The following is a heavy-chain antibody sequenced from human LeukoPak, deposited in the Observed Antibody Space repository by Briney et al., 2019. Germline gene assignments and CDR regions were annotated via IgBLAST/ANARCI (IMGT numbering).Heavy chain of an antibody. Sequence: PSETLSLTCSVSGGSISSSAYYWGWIRQPPGQGLEWIGSIYYSGNTYYNPSLKSPVTISIDTSKNQFSLRLISVTAADTAVYYCARVVDHDYGDYYLDYWGQGTMVTVSS. CDR1: GGSISSSAYY. CDR3: ARVVDHDYGDYYLDY. CDR2: IYYSGNT. D-gene: IGHD4-17*01. V-gene: IGHV4-39*07. J-gene: IGHJ3*01.